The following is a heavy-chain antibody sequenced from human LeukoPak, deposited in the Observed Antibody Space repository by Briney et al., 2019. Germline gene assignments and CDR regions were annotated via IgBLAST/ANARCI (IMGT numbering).Heavy chain of an antibody. CDR1: GGSISSGDYY. Sequence: SQTLSLTCTVSGGSISSGDYYWSWIRQPPGKGLEWIGYIYYSGSTYYNPSLKSRVTISVDTSKNQFSLKLSSVTAADTAVYYCARGTRRAYCGGDCYGYYFGYWGQGTLVTVSS. CDR3: ARGTRRAYCGGDCYGYYFGY. D-gene: IGHD2-21*02. V-gene: IGHV4-30-4*01. J-gene: IGHJ4*02. CDR2: IYYSGST.